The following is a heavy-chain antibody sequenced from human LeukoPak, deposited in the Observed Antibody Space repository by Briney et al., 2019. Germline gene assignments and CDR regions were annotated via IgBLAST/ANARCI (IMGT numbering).Heavy chain of an antibody. D-gene: IGHD6-13*01. CDR1: GGSISSGGYY. J-gene: IGHJ3*02. Sequence: SETLSLTCTVSGGSISSGGYYWSWISQHPGKGLEWIGYIYYSGSTYYNPSLKSRVTISVDTSKNQFSLKLSSVTAAGTAVYYCARDRQKLSRGDAFDIWGQGTMVTVSS. V-gene: IGHV4-31*03. CDR2: IYYSGST. CDR3: ARDRQKLSRGDAFDI.